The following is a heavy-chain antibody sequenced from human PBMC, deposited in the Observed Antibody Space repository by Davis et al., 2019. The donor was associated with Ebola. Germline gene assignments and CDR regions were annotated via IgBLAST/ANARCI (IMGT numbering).Heavy chain of an antibody. J-gene: IGHJ6*02. Sequence: SVKVSCKASGGTFSSYAISWVRQAPGQGLEWMGGIIPIFGTANYAQKFQGRVTITADKSTSTAYMELSSLRSEDTAVYYCARGRSTRITIFGVVTPLHYYGMDVWGQGTTVTVSS. CDR2: IIPIFGTA. V-gene: IGHV1-69*06. CDR3: ARGRSTRITIFGVVTPLHYYGMDV. CDR1: GGTFSSYA. D-gene: IGHD3-3*01.